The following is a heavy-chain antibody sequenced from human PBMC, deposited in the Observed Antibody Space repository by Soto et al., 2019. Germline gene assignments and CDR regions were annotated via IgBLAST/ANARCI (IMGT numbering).Heavy chain of an antibody. V-gene: IGHV3-30*18. D-gene: IGHD6-19*01. CDR1: GFTFSSYG. Sequence: GGSLRLSCAACGFTFSSYGMHGVRQAPGKGLEWVAVVSHDGRNTHYADSVKGRFTISRDSSKNTVSLEMTSLRAEDTAVYYCAKGGRQWLVTSDFNYWGQGALLTVSS. CDR2: VSHDGRNT. J-gene: IGHJ4*02. CDR3: AKGGRQWLVTSDFNY.